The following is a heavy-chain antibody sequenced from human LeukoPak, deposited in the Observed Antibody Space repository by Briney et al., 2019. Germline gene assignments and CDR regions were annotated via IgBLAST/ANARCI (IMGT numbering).Heavy chain of an antibody. CDR3: ARGHYVVVPAGDLYYYYYMDV. Sequence: NPGGSLRLSCAASGFTFSSYSMSWIRQPPGKGLEWIGEINHSGSTNYNPSLKSRVTISVDTSKNQFSLKLSSVTAADTAVYYCARGHYVVVPAGDLYYYYYMDVWGKGTTVTVSS. CDR2: INHSGST. CDR1: GFTFSSYS. V-gene: IGHV4-34*01. D-gene: IGHD2-2*01. J-gene: IGHJ6*03.